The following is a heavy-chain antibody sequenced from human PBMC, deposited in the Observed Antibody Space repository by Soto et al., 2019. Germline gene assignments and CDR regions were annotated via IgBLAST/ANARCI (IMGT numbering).Heavy chain of an antibody. J-gene: IGHJ4*02. CDR3: ARVYCSSTSCPVDY. V-gene: IGHV4-30-4*01. CDR2: IYYSGST. CDR1: GGSISSGDYY. Sequence: PSETLSLTCTVSGGSISSGDYYWSWIRQPPGKGLEWIGYIYYSGSTYYNPSLKSRVTISVDTSKNQFSLKLSSVTAADTAVYYCARVYCSSTSCPVDYWGQGTLVTVS. D-gene: IGHD2-2*01.